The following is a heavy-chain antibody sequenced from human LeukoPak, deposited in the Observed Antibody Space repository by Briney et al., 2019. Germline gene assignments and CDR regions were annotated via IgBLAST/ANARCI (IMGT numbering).Heavy chain of an antibody. CDR3: AKDSSSWFESLNYFDY. V-gene: IGHV3-23*01. CDR1: GFTFSSYA. Sequence: GGSLRLSCAASGFTFSSYAMSWVRQAPGKGLEWVSAISGSGGSTYYADSVKGRFTISRDNSKNTLYLQMNSLRAEDTAVYYCAKDSSSWFESLNYFDYWGQGTLVTVSS. CDR2: ISGSGGST. D-gene: IGHD6-13*01. J-gene: IGHJ4*02.